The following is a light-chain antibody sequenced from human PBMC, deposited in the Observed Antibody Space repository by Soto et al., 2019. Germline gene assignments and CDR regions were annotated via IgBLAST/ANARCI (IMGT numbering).Light chain of an antibody. J-gene: IGKJ1*01. CDR3: QQYNSFTWT. Sequence: DIQMTQSPYTLSASVGDRVTITCGASQSISSWLAWYQQKPGKAPKLLIYDASSLESGVPSRFSGSGSGTEFTLTISSLQPDDFATYYCQQYNSFTWTFGQGTKVDI. CDR2: DAS. V-gene: IGKV1-5*01. CDR1: QSISSW.